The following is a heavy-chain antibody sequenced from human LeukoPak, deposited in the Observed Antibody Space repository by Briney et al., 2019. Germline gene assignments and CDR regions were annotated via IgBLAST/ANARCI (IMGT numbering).Heavy chain of an antibody. CDR1: GFTFSSYE. D-gene: IGHD3-9*01. V-gene: IGHV3-48*03. Sequence: QPGGSLRLSCAASGFTFSSYEMNWVRQAPEKGLEWVSYISSSGSTIYYADSVKGRFTISRDNSKNTLYLRMDSLRVEDTAVYFCGKDVRYFDWLKGSNWFDPRGQGTLVTVSS. CDR3: GKDVRYFDWLKGSNWFDP. J-gene: IGHJ5*02. CDR2: ISSSGSTI.